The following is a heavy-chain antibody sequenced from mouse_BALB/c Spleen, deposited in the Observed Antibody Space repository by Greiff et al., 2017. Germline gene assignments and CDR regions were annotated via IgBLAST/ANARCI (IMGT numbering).Heavy chain of an antibody. CDR2: ISYDGSN. CDR3: ARNWVDAMDY. V-gene: IGHV3-6*02. CDR1: GYSITSGYY. D-gene: IGHD4-1*01. J-gene: IGHJ4*01. Sequence: EVKLVESGPGLVKPSQSLSLTCSVTGYSITSGYYWNWIRQFPGNKLEWMGYISYDGSNNYNPSLKNRISITRDTSKNQFFLKLNSVTTEDTATYYCARNWVDAMDYWGQGTSVTVSS.